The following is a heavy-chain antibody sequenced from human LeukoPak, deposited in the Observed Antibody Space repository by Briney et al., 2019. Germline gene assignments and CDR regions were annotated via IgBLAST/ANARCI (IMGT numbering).Heavy chain of an antibody. CDR2: VYTDGGTI. D-gene: IGHD3-10*01. Sequence: ASVKVSCKASGNIFTNYHLHWVRLAPGRGLEWMGAVYTDGGTITNTRSFQDRVTMTRDVSKRTVYLELSSLNSEDTAVYYCATEAPGSYRFDNWGQEILVTVSS. CDR1: GNIFTNYH. CDR3: ATEAPGSYRFDN. V-gene: IGHV1-46*01. J-gene: IGHJ4*02.